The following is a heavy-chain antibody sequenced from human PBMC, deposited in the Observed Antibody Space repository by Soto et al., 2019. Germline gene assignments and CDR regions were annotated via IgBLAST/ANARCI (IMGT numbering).Heavy chain of an antibody. J-gene: IGHJ5*02. V-gene: IGHV4-34*01. CDR1: GGSSSGYY. CDR3: ARVPRKYYYDSSGWFDP. CDR2: INHSGST. Sequence: TLSLTCAVYGGSSSGYYWSWIRQPPGKGLEWIGEINHSGSTNYNPSLKSRVTISVDTSKNQFSLKLSSVTAADTAVYYCARVPRKYYYDSSGWFDPWGQGTLVTVSS. D-gene: IGHD3-22*01.